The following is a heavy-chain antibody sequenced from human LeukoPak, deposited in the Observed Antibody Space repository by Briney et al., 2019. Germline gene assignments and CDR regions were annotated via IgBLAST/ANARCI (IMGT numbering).Heavy chain of an antibody. CDR2: INPNSGGT. D-gene: IGHD1-26*01. Sequence: ASVKVSCKASGYTFTGYYMHWMRQAPGQGLEWMGWINPNSGGTDYAQNFQGRVTMTRDTSISTAYTDLSRLRSDDTAVYYCARGYSGSYYRDAFDIWGQGTMVTVSS. V-gene: IGHV1-2*02. CDR3: ARGYSGSYYRDAFDI. CDR1: GYTFTGYY. J-gene: IGHJ3*02.